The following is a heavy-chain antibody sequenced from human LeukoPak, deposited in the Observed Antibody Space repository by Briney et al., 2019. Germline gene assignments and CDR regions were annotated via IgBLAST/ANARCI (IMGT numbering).Heavy chain of an antibody. Sequence: GASVKVSCKASGYTFTGYYLHCVRQAPGQGLEWMGWINPKSGGTNYAQKFQGRVTMTRDTSISTAYMELSRLRSDDTAVYYCARPAGVSSSWYPDAFDIWGQGTMVTVSS. D-gene: IGHD6-13*01. J-gene: IGHJ3*02. CDR1: GYTFTGYY. V-gene: IGHV1-2*02. CDR2: INPKSGGT. CDR3: ARPAGVSSSWYPDAFDI.